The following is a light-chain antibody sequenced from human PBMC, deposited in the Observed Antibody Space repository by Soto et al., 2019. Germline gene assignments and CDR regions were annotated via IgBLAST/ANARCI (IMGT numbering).Light chain of an antibody. CDR3: QQTYSARWT. CDR2: AAS. Sequence: EIQMTQSPSSLSASVGDRCAITWLAIQTMSIYFNWYQQRPGKAPKLLIYAASSLQNGVPARFSGSGSGPEFSLTISSLQPEDFATYFCQQTYSARWTVGPGTKVEI. V-gene: IGKV1-39*01. J-gene: IGKJ1*01. CDR1: QTMSIY.